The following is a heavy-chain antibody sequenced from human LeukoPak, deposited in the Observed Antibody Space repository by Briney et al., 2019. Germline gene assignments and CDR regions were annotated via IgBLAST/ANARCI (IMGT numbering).Heavy chain of an antibody. CDR3: ARDADWGRYDC. D-gene: IGHD7-27*01. CDR2: IRYDGSIK. Sequence: GGSLRLSCAASGFTFNNYGMHWVRQAPGKGLEWVAFIRYDGSIKYSADSVKGRFTISRDSSKNTLYLQMNSLRADDTAVFYCARDADWGRYDCWGQGTLVTVSS. CDR1: GFTFNNYG. V-gene: IGHV3-30*02. J-gene: IGHJ4*02.